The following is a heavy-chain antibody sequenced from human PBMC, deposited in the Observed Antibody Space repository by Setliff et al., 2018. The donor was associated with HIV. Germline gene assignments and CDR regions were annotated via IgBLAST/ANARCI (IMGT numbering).Heavy chain of an antibody. CDR1: GFSISSGYY. V-gene: IGHV4-38-2*01. D-gene: IGHD6-13*01. J-gene: IGHJ4*02. Sequence: SETLSLTCAVSGFSISSGYYWGWIRQPPEKGLEWIGTIYHSGSTYYSPSLMSRVTISVDTSKNQISLKLSSVTAADTAMYYCARRMAAGTFDYWGQGTLVTVSS. CDR2: IYHSGST. CDR3: ARRMAAGTFDY.